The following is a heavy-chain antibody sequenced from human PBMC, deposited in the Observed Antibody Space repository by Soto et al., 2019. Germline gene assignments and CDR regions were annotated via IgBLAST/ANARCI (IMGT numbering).Heavy chain of an antibody. Sequence: GGSLRLSCATSGVTFINYAMSWVRQAPGKGLEWVSAISGSGGSTYYADSVKGRFTISRDNSKNTLYLQMNSLRAEDTAVYYCAKARAQYYDFWSGYPVDYWGQGTLVTVSS. CDR3: AKARAQYYDFWSGYPVDY. D-gene: IGHD3-3*01. CDR2: ISGSGGST. V-gene: IGHV3-23*01. J-gene: IGHJ4*02. CDR1: GVTFINYA.